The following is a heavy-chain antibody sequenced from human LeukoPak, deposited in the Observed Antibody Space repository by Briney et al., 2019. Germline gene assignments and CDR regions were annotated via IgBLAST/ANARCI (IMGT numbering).Heavy chain of an antibody. CDR1: GFTFSSYA. Sequence: PGGSLRLSCAASGFTFSSYAMSWVRQAPGKGLEWVSAISGSGGSTYYADSVKGRFTISRDNSRTTLYLQMSSLRAEDTAVYYCAKNLRTGMGLYDHWGQGAPVAVSS. J-gene: IGHJ5*02. CDR3: AKNLRTGMGLYDH. V-gene: IGHV3-23*01. D-gene: IGHD3-10*01. CDR2: ISGSGGST.